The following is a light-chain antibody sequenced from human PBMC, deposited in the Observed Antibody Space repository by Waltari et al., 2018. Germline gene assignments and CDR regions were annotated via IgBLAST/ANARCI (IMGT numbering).Light chain of an antibody. CDR3: QQTYSNFRT. J-gene: IGKJ1*01. Sequence: DIQMTQSPSSLSASVGDSGTIACRAGQRISGYLNRYQQKPGQAPKLLIYAASSLQSGVPSRFSGSGFGTDFTLTINSLQPEDFAIYYCQQTYSNFRTFGQGTKVDVK. CDR1: QRISGY. CDR2: AAS. V-gene: IGKV1-39*01.